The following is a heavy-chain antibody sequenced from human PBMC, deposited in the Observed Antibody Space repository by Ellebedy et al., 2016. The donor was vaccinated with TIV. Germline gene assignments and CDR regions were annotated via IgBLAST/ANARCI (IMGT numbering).Heavy chain of an antibody. Sequence: PGGSLTLSCTGSGYSFTSYWIGWVRQMPGKALEWMGIIYPGDSDTRYSPSFQGQVTISADKSLSTAYLQWSSLKASDTARYYCARQDGHVAVAGNWFDPWGQGTLVTVSS. CDR2: IYPGDSDT. CDR3: ARQDGHVAVAGNWFDP. J-gene: IGHJ5*02. D-gene: IGHD6-19*01. V-gene: IGHV5-51*01. CDR1: GYSFTSYW.